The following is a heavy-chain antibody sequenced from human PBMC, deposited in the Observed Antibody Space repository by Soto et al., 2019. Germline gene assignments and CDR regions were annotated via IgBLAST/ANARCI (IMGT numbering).Heavy chain of an antibody. CDR2: ISRYGDIT. D-gene: IGHD2-2*01. Sequence: TGGSLRLSCAASGFTFNIYAMTWVRQAPGKGLEWVSAISRYGDITYYADSVEGRFTISRDNSKNTLYLQMNSLRAEDTAVYYWAKDLFGVSCGSTSCSYWGQGTLVTVSS. J-gene: IGHJ4*02. V-gene: IGHV3-23*01. CDR3: AKDLFGVSCGSTSCSY. CDR1: GFTFNIYA.